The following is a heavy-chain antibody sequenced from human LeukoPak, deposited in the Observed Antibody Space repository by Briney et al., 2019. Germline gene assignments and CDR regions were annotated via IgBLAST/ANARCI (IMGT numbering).Heavy chain of an antibody. CDR3: ARAPGGYYFDY. CDR1: GGSVSSYY. Sequence: PWETLSLTCTVSGGSVSSYYWSWIRQPPGKGLEWIGYIFYSGSTNYNPSLESRVTISLDTSKNQFSLKLSSVTAADTAVYYCARAPGGYYFDYWGQGTLVTVSS. CDR2: IFYSGST. J-gene: IGHJ4*02. V-gene: IGHV4-59*02. D-gene: IGHD2-8*02.